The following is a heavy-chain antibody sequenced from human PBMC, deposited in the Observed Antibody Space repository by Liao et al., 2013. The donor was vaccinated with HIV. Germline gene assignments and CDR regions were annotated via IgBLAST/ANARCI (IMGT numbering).Heavy chain of an antibody. CDR1: GGSFSGYY. D-gene: IGHD3-3*01. CDR2: VNHSGIT. CDR3: ASRGGSGYYYGEIY. V-gene: IGHV4-34*01. Sequence: QVQLQQWGAGLLKPSETLSLTCAVYGGSFSGYYCSWIRQPPREGAWSGLGKVNHSGITNYNPSLKSRVRISVDTSKNQFSLRLSSVTAADTAVYYCASRGGSGYYYGEIYWGQGTLVTVSS. J-gene: IGHJ4*02.